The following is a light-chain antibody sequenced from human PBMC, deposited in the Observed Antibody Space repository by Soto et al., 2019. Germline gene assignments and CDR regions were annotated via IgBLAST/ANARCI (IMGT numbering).Light chain of an antibody. CDR2: DVS. V-gene: IGKV3-11*01. J-gene: IGKJ5*01. Sequence: IVLTQSPATLSLSPGERATLSCTASQSVSNCLAWYQQRPGQTPRLLVYDVSSRAPGIPARFSGSGSGTDFTLTISSLEPEDFAVYYCQQCTNWPPITFGQGTRLEMK. CDR1: QSVSNC. CDR3: QQCTNWPPIT.